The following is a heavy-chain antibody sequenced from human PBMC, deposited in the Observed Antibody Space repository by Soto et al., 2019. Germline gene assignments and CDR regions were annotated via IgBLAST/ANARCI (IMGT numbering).Heavy chain of an antibody. CDR3: ARRDTSGFLRYFDN. Sequence: QMQLVQSGAEVKKPGSSVKVSCKASGGTLSSFINYPINWVRQAPVQGLEWMGGIVPNVGTVNYAQKFQGRVTITADKSTGTAYMEVSSLRSEDTALYYCARRDTSGFLRYFDNWGQGTRVTVSS. J-gene: IGHJ4*02. V-gene: IGHV1-69*06. CDR1: GGTLSSFINYP. CDR2: IVPNVGTV. D-gene: IGHD3-3*01.